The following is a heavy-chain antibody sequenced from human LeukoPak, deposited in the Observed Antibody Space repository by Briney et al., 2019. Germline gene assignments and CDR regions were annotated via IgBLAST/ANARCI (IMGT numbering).Heavy chain of an antibody. J-gene: IGHJ5*02. D-gene: IGHD3-10*01. CDR1: GFTFSNNG. CDR3: AKGIGELFSNWFDP. CDR2: VWYDGSNR. V-gene: IGHV3-33*06. Sequence: GRSLRLSCAASGFTFSNNGMHWVRQTPGKGLEWVAFVWYDGSNRNYADSVKGRFTISRDNSKNTLYLQMNSLRAEDTAVYYCAKGIGELFSNWFDPWGQGTLVTVSS.